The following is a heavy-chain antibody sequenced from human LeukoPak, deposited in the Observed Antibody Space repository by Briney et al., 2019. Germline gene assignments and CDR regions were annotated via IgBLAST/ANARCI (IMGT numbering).Heavy chain of an antibody. CDR2: IKLDGSEK. V-gene: IGHV3-7*01. CDR1: GFTFSSYW. Sequence: PGGSLRLSCAASGFTFSSYWMSWVRQAPGKGLEWVANIKLDGSEKYYVDSVKGRITISRDNAKNSLYLQMNSLRAEDTAVFYCARGSATNGWFFDYWGQGTLVTVSS. D-gene: IGHD6-19*01. CDR3: ARGSATNGWFFDY. J-gene: IGHJ4*02.